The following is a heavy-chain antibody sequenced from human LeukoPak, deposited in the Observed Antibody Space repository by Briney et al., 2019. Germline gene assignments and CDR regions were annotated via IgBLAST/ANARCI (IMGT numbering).Heavy chain of an antibody. CDR1: GYTFTSYG. CDR3: VTDTAMVTGRAFDI. CDR2: ISAYNGNT. V-gene: IGHV1-18*01. D-gene: IGHD5-18*01. Sequence: ASVKVSCKASGYTFTSYGISWVRQAPGQGLEWMGWISAYNGNTNYAQKLQGRVTMTTDTSTSTAYMELRSLRSDDTAANYCVTDTAMVTGRAFDIWGQGTMVTVSS. J-gene: IGHJ3*02.